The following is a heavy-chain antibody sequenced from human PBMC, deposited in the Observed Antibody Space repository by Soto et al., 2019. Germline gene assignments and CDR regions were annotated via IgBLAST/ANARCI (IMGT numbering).Heavy chain of an antibody. CDR1: GFTLTSYG. CDR2: IGRGGDT. V-gene: IGHV3-23*01. J-gene: IGHJ6*02. Sequence: GSLRLSCEVSGFTLTSYGMNWVRQAPDKGLEWVSTIGRGGDTFYADSVRGRFTISRDNSKNTLFLQTNSLRAEDTALYFCAKDGTTAGIHYYGMDIWGQGTTVTVSS. CDR3: AKDGTTAGIHYYGMDI. D-gene: IGHD1-1*01.